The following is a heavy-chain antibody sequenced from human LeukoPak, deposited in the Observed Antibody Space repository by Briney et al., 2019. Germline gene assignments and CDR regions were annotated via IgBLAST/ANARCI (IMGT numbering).Heavy chain of an antibody. V-gene: IGHV1-2*02. Sequence: ASVTVSCKASGYTFTGYQIHWVRQAPGQGLEWMAWIQPNRGGTRYAQKFQGRVTVTRDTSITTVYMELTGLTSDDTAVYYCATRLGSSFYYFDYWGQGTLVIVSS. D-gene: IGHD6-6*01. CDR3: ATRLGSSFYYFDY. CDR2: IQPNRGGT. CDR1: GYTFTGYQ. J-gene: IGHJ4*02.